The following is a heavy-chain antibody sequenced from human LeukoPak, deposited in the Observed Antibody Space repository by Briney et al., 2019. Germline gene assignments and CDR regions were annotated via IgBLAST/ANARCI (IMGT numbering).Heavy chain of an antibody. V-gene: IGHV4-34*01. CDR1: GGSFSGYY. CDR2: INHSGST. CDR3: ARRRLLYDYVSVSYDAFDI. Sequence: SETLSLTCAVYGGSFSGYYWSWIRQPPGKGLEWIGEINHSGSTNYNPSLKSRVTISVDTSKNQFSLKLSSVTAADTAVYYCARRRLLYDYVSVSYDAFDIWGQGTMVTVSS. J-gene: IGHJ3*02. D-gene: IGHD3-16*01.